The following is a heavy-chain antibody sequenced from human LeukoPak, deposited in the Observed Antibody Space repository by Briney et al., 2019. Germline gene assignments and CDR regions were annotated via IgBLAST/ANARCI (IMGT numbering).Heavy chain of an antibody. J-gene: IGHJ3*02. D-gene: IGHD1-1*01. CDR1: GGSFTGYY. Sequence: PSETLSLTCAVYGGSFTGYYWSWIRQSPGKGLEWIGEINRSGVTNYNPSLKSRVTLSVDTSKSQFSLKLTSVTAADSAVFYCARGRFGNPLQLEPRRPFDMWGQGTMVAISS. V-gene: IGHV4-34*01. CDR3: ARGRFGNPLQLEPRRPFDM. CDR2: INRSGVT.